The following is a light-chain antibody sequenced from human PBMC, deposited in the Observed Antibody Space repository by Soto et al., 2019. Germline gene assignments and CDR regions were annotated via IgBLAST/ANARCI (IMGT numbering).Light chain of an antibody. V-gene: IGKV3-20*01. CDR1: QSVSSSY. CDR3: QQYGSSPRT. CDR2: GAS. J-gene: IGKJ1*01. Sequence: EIVLTQSPGTLSLSPGETATLSCRASQSVSSSYLAWYQLKPGQAPRLLIYGASSRATGIPARFSGSGSATDFTLTISRLEPEDFAVYYCQQYGSSPRTFGQGTKVDI.